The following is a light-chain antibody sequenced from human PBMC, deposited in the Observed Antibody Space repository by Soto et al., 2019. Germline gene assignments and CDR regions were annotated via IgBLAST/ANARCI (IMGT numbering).Light chain of an antibody. J-gene: IGLJ2*01. V-gene: IGLV2-14*01. CDR1: SSDIGGYYY. Sequence: QSALTQPASVSGSPGQSITISCTGTSSDIGGYYYVSWYQHHPGKAPKLLIYQVTNRPSRVSNRFSGSKSGSTASLTISGLQAEDEADYYCTSYTSTSTPVRFGGGTKVTVL. CDR2: QVT. CDR3: TSYTSTSTPVR.